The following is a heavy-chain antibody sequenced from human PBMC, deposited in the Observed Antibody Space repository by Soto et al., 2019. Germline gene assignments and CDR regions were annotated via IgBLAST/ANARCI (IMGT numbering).Heavy chain of an antibody. J-gene: IGHJ4*02. V-gene: IGHV3-11*01. CDR2: ISSSGSTI. Sequence: GGSLRLSCAASGFTFSDYYMSWIRQAPGKGLEWVSYISSSGSTIYYADSVKGRFTISRDNAKNSLYLQMNSLRAEDTAVYYCARSRVYSSSSASEYWGQGTLVTVSS. D-gene: IGHD6-6*01. CDR1: GFTFSDYY. CDR3: ARSRVYSSSSASEY.